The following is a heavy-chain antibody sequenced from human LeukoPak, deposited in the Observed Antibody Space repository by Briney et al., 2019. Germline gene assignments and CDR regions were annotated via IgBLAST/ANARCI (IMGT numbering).Heavy chain of an antibody. CDR1: VWVFPTYW. J-gene: IGHJ3*02. Sequence: GGCLHISCQCSVWVFPTYWIGWVRPLAGKGRAWVGCIYSEESDTRFSPSFEGVLIISAEKSISAAYLPWSRLPASGAAMYYCATHEGYCISSRCSDTFDIWGQGTMVTVSS. V-gene: IGHV5-51*01. CDR2: IYSEESDT. D-gene: IGHD2-2*01. CDR3: ATHEGYCISSRCSDTFDI.